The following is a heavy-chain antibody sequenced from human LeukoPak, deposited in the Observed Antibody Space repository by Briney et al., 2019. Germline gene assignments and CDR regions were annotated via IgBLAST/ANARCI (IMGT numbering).Heavy chain of an antibody. CDR1: GGSISSGGYY. Sequence: SQTLSLTCTVSGGSISSGGYYWTWIRQHPGKGLEWIGYIYYSGSTSYNQSLKSRVPISVDTSKNQSSLKLSSVTAADTAVYYCARSSTTTHSSSWYFGFDYWGQGTLVTVSS. CDR2: IYYSGST. J-gene: IGHJ4*02. CDR3: ARSSTTTHSSSWYFGFDY. D-gene: IGHD6-13*01. V-gene: IGHV4-31*03.